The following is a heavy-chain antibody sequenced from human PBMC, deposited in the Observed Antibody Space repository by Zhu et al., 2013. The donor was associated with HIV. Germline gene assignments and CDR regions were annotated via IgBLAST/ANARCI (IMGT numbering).Heavy chain of an antibody. CDR1: GFTFSSYA. CDR3: ARDSTLILTGYQGFDP. Sequence: VQLVESGGGVVQPGRSLRLSCAASGFTFSSYAMHWVRQAPGKGLEWVAVISYDGSNKYYADSVKGRFTISRDNSKNTLYLQMNSLRAEDTAVYYCARDSTLILTGYQGFDPWGQGTLVTVSS. CDR2: ISYDGSNK. D-gene: IGHD3-9*01. J-gene: IGHJ5*02. V-gene: IGHV3-30-3*01.